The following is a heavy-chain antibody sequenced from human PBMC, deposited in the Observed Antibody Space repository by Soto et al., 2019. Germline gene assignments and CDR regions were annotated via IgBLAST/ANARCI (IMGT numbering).Heavy chain of an antibody. CDR3: ARTCRSGGSCYLEY. Sequence: SVKVSCKASGYSFSSFGISWVRQAPGQGLEWVGWVSVPSGDTSSAQNFQGRVTVTTDTSTSTAYMEVGSLRSDDTAVYYCARTCRSGGSCYLEYWGEGNLVTVSS. V-gene: IGHV1-18*01. D-gene: IGHD2-15*01. CDR2: VSVPSGDT. CDR1: GYSFSSFG. J-gene: IGHJ4*02.